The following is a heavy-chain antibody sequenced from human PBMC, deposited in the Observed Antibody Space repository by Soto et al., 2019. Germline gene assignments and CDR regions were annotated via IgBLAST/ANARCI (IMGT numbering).Heavy chain of an antibody. D-gene: IGHD6-13*01. CDR2: ISSSSSYT. CDR3: ARAVYSSSWPYFDL. J-gene: IGHJ2*01. Sequence: QVQLVESGGGLVQPGGSLTLSCAASGFTFSDYYMSWIRQAPGKGLEWVSYISSSSSYTNYADSVKGRFTISRDNAKNSLYLQMNSLRAEDTAVYYCARAVYSSSWPYFDLWGRGTLVTVSS. CDR1: GFTFSDYY. V-gene: IGHV3-11*05.